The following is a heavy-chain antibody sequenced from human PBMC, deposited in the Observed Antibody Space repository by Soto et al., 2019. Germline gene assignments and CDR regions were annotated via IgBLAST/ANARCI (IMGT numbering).Heavy chain of an antibody. CDR1: GFTFSSYA. Sequence: EVQLMESGGGLVQPGGSLRLSCAASGFTFSSYAMSWVRQAPGKGLEWVSVITGSGSTTYYADSVKGRFTISRDNSKNTQYLQMNSLRAEDTAVYYCARRGGALGYWGQGTLVTVSS. V-gene: IGHV3-23*01. CDR3: ARRGGALGY. CDR2: ITGSGSTT. J-gene: IGHJ4*02. D-gene: IGHD3-16*01.